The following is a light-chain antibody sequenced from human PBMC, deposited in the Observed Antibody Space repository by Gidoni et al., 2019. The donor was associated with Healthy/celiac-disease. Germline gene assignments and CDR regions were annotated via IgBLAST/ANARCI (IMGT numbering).Light chain of an antibody. Sequence: IQMTPFPSSLSASVGNRVTITCRASQSNSSYLNWYQQKPGKAPKLLIYAASSMQSGVPSRFSGSGSGTDFTLTISSLQPEDFATYYCQQSYSTLTWTFGQGTKVEIK. CDR2: AAS. CDR3: QQSYSTLTWT. CDR1: QSNSSY. J-gene: IGKJ1*01. V-gene: IGKV1-39*01.